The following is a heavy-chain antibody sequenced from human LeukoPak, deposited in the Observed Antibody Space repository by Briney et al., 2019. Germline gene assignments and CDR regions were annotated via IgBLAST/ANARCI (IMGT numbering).Heavy chain of an antibody. V-gene: IGHV4-39*07. CDR1: GGSISSSYYY. CDR2: IYYSGST. J-gene: IGHJ3*02. CDR3: AREEAVAGRGGNAFDI. D-gene: IGHD6-19*01. Sequence: SETLSLTCTVSGGSISSSYYYWGWIRQPPGKGLEWIGSIYYSGSTYYNPSLKSRVTISVDKSKNQFSLKLSSVTAADTAVYYCAREEAVAGRGGNAFDIWGQGTMVTVSS.